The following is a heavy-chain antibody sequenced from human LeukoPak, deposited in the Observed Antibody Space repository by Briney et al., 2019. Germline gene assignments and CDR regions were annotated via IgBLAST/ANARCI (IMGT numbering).Heavy chain of an antibody. Sequence: GRSLRLSCVASGFTFSSYAMHWVLQAPGKGLEWVSVISSDGRDKYYADSVKGRFTISRDNSKNTLYLQMNSLRAEDTAVYYCARDYSGSGSVDYWGQGTLVTASS. CDR3: ARDYSGSGSVDY. D-gene: IGHD3-10*01. CDR2: ISSDGRDK. V-gene: IGHV3-30*03. CDR1: GFTFSSYA. J-gene: IGHJ4*02.